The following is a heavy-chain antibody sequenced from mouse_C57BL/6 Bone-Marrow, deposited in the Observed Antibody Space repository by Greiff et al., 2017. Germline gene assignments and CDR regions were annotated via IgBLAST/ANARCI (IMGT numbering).Heavy chain of an antibody. D-gene: IGHD1-1*01. CDR1: GYTFTDHT. CDR2: IYPREGST. CDR3: ARRDYYGSSFAMDY. J-gene: IGHJ4*01. Sequence: QVQLPQSDAELVKPGASVKISCKVSGYTFTDHTIHWMKQRPEQGLEWIGYIYPREGSTKYNEKVKGKATLTADKYSSTAYMQLNSLTSEDSAVYFCARRDYYGSSFAMDYWGQGTSVTVSS. V-gene: IGHV1-78*01.